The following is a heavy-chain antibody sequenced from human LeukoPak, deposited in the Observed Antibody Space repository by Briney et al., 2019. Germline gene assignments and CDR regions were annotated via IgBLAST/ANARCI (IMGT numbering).Heavy chain of an antibody. V-gene: IGHV4-39*07. D-gene: IGHD3-16*01. CDR2: IYYSGST. CDR3: ARGGTLGISLEWYFDL. J-gene: IGHJ2*01. CDR1: GGSISGSSYY. Sequence: SETLSLTCTVSGGSISGSSYYWGWIRQPPGKGLEWIGSIYYSGSTYYNPSLKSRVTISVDTSKNQFSLKLSSVTAADTAVYYCARGGTLGISLEWYFDLWGRGTLVTVSS.